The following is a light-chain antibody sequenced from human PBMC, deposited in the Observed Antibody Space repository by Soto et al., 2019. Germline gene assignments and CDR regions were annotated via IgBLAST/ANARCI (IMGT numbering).Light chain of an antibody. CDR1: QSISRY. V-gene: IGKV1-39*01. CDR2: VAS. CDR3: LQTYSTPLT. Sequence: DIQMTQSPSSLSASVGDRVTITCRASQSISRYLNWYQQKSGKAPKLLIFVASNLESGVPSRFSGSVSGTECTLTISSLPHEDFATYYCLQTYSTPLTFGRGTTLHIK. J-gene: IGKJ2*01.